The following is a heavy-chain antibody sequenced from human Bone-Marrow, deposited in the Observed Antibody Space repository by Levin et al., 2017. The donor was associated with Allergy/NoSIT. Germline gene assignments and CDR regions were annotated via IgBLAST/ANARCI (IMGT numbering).Heavy chain of an antibody. Sequence: RSSETLSLTCSVYGGSISTYYWSWIRQPPGKGLEWIGYMSDSWGPKYNPSLKSRVTISVDRSKNQLFLNLNSVTAADTAVYYCARVGRARPAVGVGGMDVWGQGTTVTVSS. V-gene: IGHV4-59*01. CDR2: MSDSWGP. J-gene: IGHJ6*02. CDR1: GGSISTYY. CDR3: ARVGRARPAVGVGGMDV. D-gene: IGHD3-16*01.